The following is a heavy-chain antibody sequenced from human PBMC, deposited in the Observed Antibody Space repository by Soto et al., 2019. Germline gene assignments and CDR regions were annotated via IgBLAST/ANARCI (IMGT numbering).Heavy chain of an antibody. D-gene: IGHD2-2*02. CDR1: GYTLTELS. CDR2: FDPEDGET. V-gene: IGHV1-24*01. Sequence: ASVKVSCKVSGYTLTELSMHWVRQAPGKGLEWMGGFDPEDGETIYAQKFQGRVTMTEDTSTDTAYMELSSLRSEDTAVYYCATDWGGVVPAAIPGYYYYGMDVWGQGTTVTVSS. J-gene: IGHJ6*02. CDR3: ATDWGGVVPAAIPGYYYYGMDV.